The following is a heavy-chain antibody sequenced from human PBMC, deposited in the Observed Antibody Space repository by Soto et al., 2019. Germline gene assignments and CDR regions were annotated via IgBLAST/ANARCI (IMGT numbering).Heavy chain of an antibody. J-gene: IGHJ4*02. CDR1: GYTFTSYG. D-gene: IGHD6-19*01. V-gene: IGHV1-18*01. CDR3: AREVGQWLESYY. CDR2: ISAYNGNK. Sequence: QVQLVQSGAAVKKPGASVKVSCKASGYTFTSYGISWVRQAPGQGREWMGWISAYNGNKNYGQKLQGRITMTTDTSTSTAYMELRSLRSDDTAVSNCAREVGQWLESYYWGQGNLVTVSS.